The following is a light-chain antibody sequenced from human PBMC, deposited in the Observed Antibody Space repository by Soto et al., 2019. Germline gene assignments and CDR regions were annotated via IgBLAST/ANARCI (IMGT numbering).Light chain of an antibody. J-gene: IGLJ1*01. Sequence: QSALTQPASVSGSPGQSITISCTGASSDVGGYNCVSWYQQRPDEAPKLMIYDVNNRPSGVSNRFSGSKSGNTASLTISGLQAEDEADYYCSSYTSSITYVFGTGTKVTVL. CDR1: SSDVGGYNC. CDR3: SSYTSSITYV. CDR2: DVN. V-gene: IGLV2-14*01.